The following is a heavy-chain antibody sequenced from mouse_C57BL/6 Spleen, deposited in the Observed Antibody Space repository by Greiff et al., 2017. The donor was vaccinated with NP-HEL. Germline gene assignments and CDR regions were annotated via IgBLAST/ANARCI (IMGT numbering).Heavy chain of an antibody. J-gene: IGHJ2*01. CDR2: INPGSGGT. D-gene: IGHD2-13*01. V-gene: IGHV1-54*01. CDR1: GYAFTNYL. Sequence: VQLQQSGAELVRPGTSVKVSCKASGYAFTNYLIEWVKQRPGQGLEWIGVINPGSGGTNYNEKFKGKATLTADKSSSTAYMQLSSLTSEDSAVYFCARSGDYYFDYWGQGTTLTVSS. CDR3: ARSGDYYFDY.